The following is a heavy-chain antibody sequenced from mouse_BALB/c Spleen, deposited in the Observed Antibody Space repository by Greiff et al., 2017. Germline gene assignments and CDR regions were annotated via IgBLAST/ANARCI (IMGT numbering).Heavy chain of an antibody. V-gene: IGHV3-2*02. CDR2: ISYSGST. Sequence: EVQLVESGPGLVKPSQSLSLTCTVTGYSITSDYAWNWIRQFPGNKLAWMGYISYSGSTSYNPSLKSRISITRDTSKNQFFLQLNSVTTEDTATYYCARSGEAAWFAYWGQGTLVTVSA. CDR3: ARSGEAAWFAY. J-gene: IGHJ3*01. CDR1: GYSITSDYA.